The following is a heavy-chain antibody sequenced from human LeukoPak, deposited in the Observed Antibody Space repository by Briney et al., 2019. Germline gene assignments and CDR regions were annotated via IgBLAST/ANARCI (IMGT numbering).Heavy chain of an antibody. J-gene: IGHJ4*02. D-gene: IGHD4-17*01. CDR3: ARERARYGDFAY. CDR2: IYYSGST. CDR1: GVSISSYY. V-gene: IGHV4-59*01. Sequence: PSETLSLTCTVSGVSISSYYWSWIRQPPGKGLEWIGYIYYSGSTNYNPSLESRVTISVDTSKNQFSLKLSSVTAADTAVYYCARERARYGDFAYRGQGTLVTVSS.